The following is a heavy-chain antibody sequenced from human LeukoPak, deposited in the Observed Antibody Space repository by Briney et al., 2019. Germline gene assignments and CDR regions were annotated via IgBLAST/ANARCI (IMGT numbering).Heavy chain of an antibody. CDR3: ARRNDFDI. CDR2: IYSSETT. J-gene: IGHJ3*02. CDR1: GGSITGYH. V-gene: IGHV4-4*08. Sequence: VKPSETLSLPCTVSGGSITGYHWSWIRQPPGKGLEWIGYIYSSETTEYKPSLKSRVTISADTSKNQFSLKLTSVTAADTAIYYFARRNDFDIWGQGTMVTVSS.